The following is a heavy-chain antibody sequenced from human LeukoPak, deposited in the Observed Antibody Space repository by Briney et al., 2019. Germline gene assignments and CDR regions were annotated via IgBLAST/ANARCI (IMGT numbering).Heavy chain of an antibody. CDR3: ARGSMRRPFDY. Sequence: PSETLSLTCPVSGGSINRFYWSWVRQPPGEGLEWIGYIYYSGSTNYNPSLKSRVTISVDTSKNQFSLKLSSVTAADTAVYYCARGSMRRPFDYWGQGTLVTVSS. CDR1: GGSINRFY. V-gene: IGHV4-59*01. J-gene: IGHJ4*02. CDR2: IYYSGST.